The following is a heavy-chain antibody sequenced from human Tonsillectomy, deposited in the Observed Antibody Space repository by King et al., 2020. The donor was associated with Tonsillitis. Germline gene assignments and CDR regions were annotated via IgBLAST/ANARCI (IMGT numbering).Heavy chain of an antibody. D-gene: IGHD5-12*01. CDR1: GYTFTSYG. CDR2: ISAYNGNT. V-gene: IGHV1-18*01. J-gene: IGHJ6*02. CDR3: ARAMGYTHFSSYHAMDV. Sequence: QLVQSGAEVKKPGASVKVSCKASGYTFTSYGISWVRQAPGQGLEWMGWISAYNGNTNYAQILQGRVTMTTDTSTTTAYMELRSLRSDDTAVYYCARAMGYTHFSSYHAMDVWGPGPTVTVAS.